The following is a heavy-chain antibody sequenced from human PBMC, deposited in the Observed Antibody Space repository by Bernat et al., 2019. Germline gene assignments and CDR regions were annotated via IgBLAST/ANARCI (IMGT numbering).Heavy chain of an antibody. CDR1: GFTVSSNY. CDR2: IYSGGST. CDR3: ARSTNGWYPFCYYMDV. V-gene: IGHV3-53*02. D-gene: IGHD6-19*01. J-gene: IGHJ6*03. Sequence: EVQLVETGGGLIQPGGSLRLSCAASGFTVSSNYMTWVRQAPGKGLEWVSLIYSGGSTYYADSVKGRFTMSRDNSENTVFLQMNSLRAEDTAVYFCARSTNGWYPFCYYMDVWGKGTTVTVSS.